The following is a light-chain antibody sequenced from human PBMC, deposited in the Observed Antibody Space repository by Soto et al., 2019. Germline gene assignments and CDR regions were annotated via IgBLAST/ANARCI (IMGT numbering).Light chain of an antibody. V-gene: IGKV3-11*01. CDR1: QSISVY. Sequence: EIALTQSPATLSLSPGERVSLSCRANQSISVYLAWYQQKAGQAPRLLIYGASTRPTGVSAMFSGSGSGTDFTLTISSLEAEDFAVYDCQQRSDLPWTFGQGTKVEIK. CDR3: QQRSDLPWT. CDR2: GAS. J-gene: IGKJ1*01.